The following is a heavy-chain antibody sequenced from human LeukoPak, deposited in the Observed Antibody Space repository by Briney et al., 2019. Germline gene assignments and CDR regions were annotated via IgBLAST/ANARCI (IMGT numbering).Heavy chain of an antibody. Sequence: GGSLRLSCAASGFTFSDYYMSWIRQAPGKGLEWVSYISSSGSTIYYADSVKGRFTISRDNSKNTLYLQMNSLRAEDTAVYYCVLNYGSGSYYLPLWGQGTLVTVSS. V-gene: IGHV3-11*04. CDR1: GFTFSDYY. D-gene: IGHD3-10*01. CDR3: VLNYGSGSYYLPL. CDR2: ISSSGSTI. J-gene: IGHJ4*02.